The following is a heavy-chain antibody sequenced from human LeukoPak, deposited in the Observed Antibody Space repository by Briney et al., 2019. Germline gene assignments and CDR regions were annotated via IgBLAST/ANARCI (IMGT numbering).Heavy chain of an antibody. Sequence: ASVKVSCKASGYTFTGYYMHWVRQAPGQGLEWMGWINPNSGGSTIYAQKFQGRVTMTRDMSTSTVYMELRSLRSDDTAVYYCARGAYHSYFDWLSTHYYFDYWGQGTLVTVSS. J-gene: IGHJ4*02. D-gene: IGHD3-9*01. V-gene: IGHV1-2*02. CDR1: GYTFTGYY. CDR2: INPNSGGST. CDR3: ARGAYHSYFDWLSTHYYFDY.